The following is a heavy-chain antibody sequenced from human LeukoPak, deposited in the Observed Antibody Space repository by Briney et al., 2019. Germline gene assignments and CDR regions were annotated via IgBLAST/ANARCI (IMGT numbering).Heavy chain of an antibody. Sequence: PGGSLGLSSAASGFTFSNYAMHWVRQAPGKGLEWVALISYDGSNKFYADSVKGRFTISRDNSKNTLYLLMNSLRADDTAVYYCARGQHRWDYSHNLMSFWGQGTLVTVSS. CDR3: ARGQHRWDYSHNLMSF. D-gene: IGHD4-11*01. CDR2: ISYDGSNK. CDR1: GFTFSNYA. V-gene: IGHV3-30*04. J-gene: IGHJ3*01.